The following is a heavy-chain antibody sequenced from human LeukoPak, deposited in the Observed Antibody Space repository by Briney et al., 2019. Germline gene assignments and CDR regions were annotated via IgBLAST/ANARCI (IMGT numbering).Heavy chain of an antibody. V-gene: IGHV3-53*01. CDR3: ARVGWWLVPHAFDI. CDR1: GFTVSSNY. Sequence: GGSLRLSCAASGFTVSSNYMSWVRQAPGKGLEWVSVIYSGGSTYYADSVKGRFTSSRDNSKNTLYLQMNSLRAEDTAVYYCARVGWWLVPHAFDIWGQGTMVTVSS. D-gene: IGHD6-19*01. J-gene: IGHJ3*02. CDR2: IYSGGST.